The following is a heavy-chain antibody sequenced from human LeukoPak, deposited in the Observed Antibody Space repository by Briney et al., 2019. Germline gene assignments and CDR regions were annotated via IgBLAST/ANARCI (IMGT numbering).Heavy chain of an antibody. D-gene: IGHD6-13*01. Sequence: GGSLRLPCAASGFTFSSYWMSWVRQAPGKGLEWVANIKQDGSEKYYVDSVKGRFTISRDNAKNSLYLQMNSLRAEDTAVYYCARVGIAAAGWAFDIWGQGTMVTVSS. CDR3: ARVGIAAAGWAFDI. V-gene: IGHV3-7*01. CDR1: GFTFSSYW. J-gene: IGHJ3*02. CDR2: IKQDGSEK.